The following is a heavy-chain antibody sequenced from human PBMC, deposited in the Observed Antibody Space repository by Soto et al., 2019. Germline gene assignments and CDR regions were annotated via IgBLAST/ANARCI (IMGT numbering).Heavy chain of an antibody. CDR2: IYWNDDK. Sequence: VSGPTLVNPTQTLTLTCTFSGFSLNTSGVGVGWIRQPPGKALEWLALIYWNDDKRYSPSLKSRLTITKDTSKNQVVLTMTNVDPVDTATYYCAHSTHTIFEMSPYSFDYWGQGTLVTVSS. CDR1: GFSLNTSGVG. J-gene: IGHJ4*02. CDR3: AHSTHTIFEMSPYSFDY. V-gene: IGHV2-5*01. D-gene: IGHD3-3*01.